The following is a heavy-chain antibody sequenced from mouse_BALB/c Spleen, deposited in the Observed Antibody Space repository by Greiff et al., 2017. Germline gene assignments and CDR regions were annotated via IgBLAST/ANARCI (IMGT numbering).Heavy chain of an antibody. CDR3: ARHTTAYYFDY. CDR2: ISNGGGST. CDR1: GFTFSSYT. V-gene: IGHV5-12-2*01. J-gene: IGHJ2*01. Sequence: DVQLVESGGGLVQPGGSLKLSCAASGFTFSSYTMSWVRQTPEKRLEWVAYISNGGGSTYYPDTVKGRFTISRDNAKNTLYLQMSSLKSEDTAMYYCARHTTAYYFDYWGQGTTLTVSS. D-gene: IGHD1-2*01.